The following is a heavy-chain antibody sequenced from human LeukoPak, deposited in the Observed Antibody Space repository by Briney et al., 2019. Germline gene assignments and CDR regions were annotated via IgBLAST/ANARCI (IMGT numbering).Heavy chain of an antibody. J-gene: IGHJ4*02. CDR3: VKEGMMRLYYFDY. V-gene: IGHV3-23*01. CDR1: GFIFNSYA. Sequence: GGSLRLSCAASGFIFNSYAMNWVRQAPGKGLGWVSSISASGGSTYYADSVKGRFTISRDNSKNTLYLQMNSLRAEDTAVYYCVKEGMMRLYYFDYWGQGTLVTVSS. CDR2: ISASGGST. D-gene: IGHD2-21*02.